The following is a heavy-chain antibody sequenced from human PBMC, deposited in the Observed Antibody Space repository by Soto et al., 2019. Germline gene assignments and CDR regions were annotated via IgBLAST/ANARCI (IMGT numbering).Heavy chain of an antibody. CDR3: ARVESSGYYYYFDY. J-gene: IGHJ4*02. D-gene: IGHD3-22*01. CDR1: GGSISSYY. V-gene: IGHV4-59*01. CDR2: IYYSGST. Sequence: PSETLSLTCTVSGGSISSYYWSWIRQPPGKGLEWIGYIYYSGSTNYNPSLKSRVTISVDTSKNQFSLKLSSVTAADTAVYYCARVESSGYYYYFDYRGQRTLDTGSS.